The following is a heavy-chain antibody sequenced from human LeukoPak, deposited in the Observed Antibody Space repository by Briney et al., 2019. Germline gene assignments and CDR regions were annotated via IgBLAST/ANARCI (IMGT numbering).Heavy chain of an antibody. V-gene: IGHV4-34*01. Sequence: SETLSLTCAVYGGSFSGYYWSWIRQPPGKGREWIGEINHSGSTNYNPSLKSRVTISVDTSKNQFSLKLSSVTAADTAVYYCARDPDSSPGSGVDYWGQGTLVTVSS. CDR1: GGSFSGYY. CDR2: INHSGST. J-gene: IGHJ4*02. D-gene: IGHD6-13*01. CDR3: ARDPDSSPGSGVDY.